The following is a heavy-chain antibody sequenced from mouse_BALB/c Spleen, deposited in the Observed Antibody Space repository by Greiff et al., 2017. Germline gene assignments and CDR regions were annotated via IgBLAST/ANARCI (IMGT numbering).Heavy chain of an antibody. J-gene: IGHJ3*01. V-gene: IGHV3-8*02. CDR1: GDSITSCY. Sequence: EVQLQESGPSLVKPSQTLSLTCTVTGDSITSCYWNWVRKFPGNKLEYMGDISYSGSTYYNPSLKSRISIARDTSKNQYYLQLNSVTTEDTATYYCAGSTMITTNAYWGQGTLVTVSA. CDR3: AGSTMITTNAY. D-gene: IGHD2-4*01. CDR2: ISYSGST.